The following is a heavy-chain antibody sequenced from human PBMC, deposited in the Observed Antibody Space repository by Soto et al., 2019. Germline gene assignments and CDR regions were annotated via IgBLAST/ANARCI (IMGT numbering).Heavy chain of an antibody. D-gene: IGHD3-3*01. CDR3: AKIVSYYDFWSGYYKTSPRFDY. CDR1: GFTFSSYA. Sequence: GGSLRLSCAAAGFTFSSYAMSWVRQAPGKGLEWVSGISGSGGNTYYADSVKGRFTISRDNSKKTLDLQMNSLRAEDTAVYYYAKIVSYYDFWSGYYKTSPRFDYWGQGTLVTVSS. CDR2: ISGSGGNT. J-gene: IGHJ4*02. V-gene: IGHV3-23*01.